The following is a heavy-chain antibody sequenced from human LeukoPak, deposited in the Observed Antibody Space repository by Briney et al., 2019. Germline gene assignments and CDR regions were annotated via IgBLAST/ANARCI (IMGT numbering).Heavy chain of an antibody. D-gene: IGHD6-13*01. Sequence: GESLKISCKASGYSFTSYWIGWVRQMPGKGLEWMGIIYPGDSDTRYSPSFQGQVTISADKSISTAYLQWSSLKASDTATYYCASQYSTTWYANYYYFGMDVWGQGTTVTVSS. J-gene: IGHJ6*02. CDR3: ASQYSTTWYANYYYFGMDV. CDR2: IYPGDSDT. V-gene: IGHV5-51*01. CDR1: GYSFTSYW.